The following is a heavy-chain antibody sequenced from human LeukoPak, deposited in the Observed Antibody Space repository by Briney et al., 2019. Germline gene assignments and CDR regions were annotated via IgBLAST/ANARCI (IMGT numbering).Heavy chain of an antibody. J-gene: IGHJ5*02. D-gene: IGHD3-10*01. CDR3: TTDPSGTLPVGP. CDR1: GFTVSSNY. Sequence: PGGSLRLSCAASGFTVSSNYMSWVRQAPGKGLEWVGRIKSKTDGGTTDYAAPVKGRFTISRDDSKNTLYLQMNSLKTEDTAVYYCTTDPSGTLPVGPWGQGTLVTVSS. CDR2: IKSKTDGGTT. V-gene: IGHV3-15*01.